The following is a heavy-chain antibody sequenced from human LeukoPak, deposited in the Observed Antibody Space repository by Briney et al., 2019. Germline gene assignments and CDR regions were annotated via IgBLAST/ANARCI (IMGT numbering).Heavy chain of an antibody. V-gene: IGHV1-69*05. J-gene: IGHJ3*02. CDR1: GGTFSSYA. CDR3: ASNSWRYNWNHVGAFDI. CDR2: IIPIFGTA. D-gene: IGHD1-14*01. Sequence: SVKVSCKASGGTFSSYAISWVRQAPGQGLEWMGRIIPIFGTANYAQKFQGRVTITTDESTSTAYMELSSLRSEDTAVYYCASNSWRYNWNHVGAFDIWGQGTMVTVSS.